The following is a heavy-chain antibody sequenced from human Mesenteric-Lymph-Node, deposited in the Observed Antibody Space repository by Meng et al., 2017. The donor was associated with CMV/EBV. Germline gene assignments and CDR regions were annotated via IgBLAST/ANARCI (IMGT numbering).Heavy chain of an antibody. V-gene: IGHV3-35*01. CDR2: VSWNGSRT. Sequence: GESLKISCAASGFTFSNSDMNWVHQAPGKGLEWVSGVSWNGSRTHYADSVKGRFIISRDNSRNTLYLQTNSLRAEDTAVYYCAREVPATSYGMDVWGQGTTVTVSS. D-gene: IGHD2-2*01. J-gene: IGHJ6*02. CDR3: AREVPATSYGMDV. CDR1: GFTFSNSD.